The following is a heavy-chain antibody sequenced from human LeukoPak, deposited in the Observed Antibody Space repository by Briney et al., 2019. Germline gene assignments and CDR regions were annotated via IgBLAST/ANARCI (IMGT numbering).Heavy chain of an antibody. CDR1: GYTFTGYY. CDR2: INPNSGGT. V-gene: IGHV1-2*06. J-gene: IGHJ4*02. D-gene: IGHD2-15*01. CDR3: ARVAGSGPYLVFWYFDY. Sequence: GASVKVSCKASGYTFTGYYMHWVRQAPGQGLEWMGRINPNSGGTNYAQKFQGRVTMTRDTSISTAYMELSSLRSEDTAVYYCARVAGSGPYLVFWYFDYWGQGTLVTVSS.